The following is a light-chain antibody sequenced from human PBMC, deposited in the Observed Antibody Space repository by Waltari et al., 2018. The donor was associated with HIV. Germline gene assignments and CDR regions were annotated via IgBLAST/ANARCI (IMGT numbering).Light chain of an antibody. CDR3: QQYYSTPPT. CDR1: QSISYSSRNIDY. CDR2: WAC. J-gene: IGKJ1*01. Sequence: DIVMTQSPDSLALSLGERATITCVYSQSISYSSRNIDYLAWYQQKPGQIPKLLIYWACTRDSGVPDRFSGSGSGTDFTLTIDSLQSEDVAVYFCQQYYSTPPTFGRGTKVEIK. V-gene: IGKV4-1*01.